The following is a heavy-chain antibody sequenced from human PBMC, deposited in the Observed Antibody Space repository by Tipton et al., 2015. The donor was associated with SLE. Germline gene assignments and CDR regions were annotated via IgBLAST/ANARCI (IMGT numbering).Heavy chain of an antibody. CDR3: AKALTYFDLVTPDALHY. Sequence: RSLRLSCAASGFTFSDYVFHWVRQAPGKGLEWVAVVWHDGSNKYYADSVKGRFTIYRGNSKNTLYLQMNSLRAEDTAVYFCAKALTYFDLVTPDALHYWGQGSLVTVPP. CDR2: VWHDGSNK. J-gene: IGHJ4*02. D-gene: IGHD3-9*01. V-gene: IGHV3-33*06. CDR1: GFTFSDYV.